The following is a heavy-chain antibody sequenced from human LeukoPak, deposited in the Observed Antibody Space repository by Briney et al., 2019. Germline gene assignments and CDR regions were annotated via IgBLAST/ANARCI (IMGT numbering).Heavy chain of an antibody. CDR2: MWYDGSNQ. J-gene: IGHJ4*02. D-gene: IGHD2-8*01. V-gene: IGHV3-33*06. Sequence: GRSLRLSCAASGFIFTNYGMHWVRQAPGKGLEWVAVMWYDGSNQYYADSVKGRFTISRDSSKNTLYLQMNSLRAEDTAVYYCAKGRGVMVYAPDYWGQGTLVTVSS. CDR1: GFIFTNYG. CDR3: AKGRGVMVYAPDY.